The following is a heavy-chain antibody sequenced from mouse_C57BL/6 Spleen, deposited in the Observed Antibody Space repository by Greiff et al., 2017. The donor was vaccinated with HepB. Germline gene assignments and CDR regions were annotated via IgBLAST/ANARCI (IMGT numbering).Heavy chain of an antibody. CDR3: ARCFSYAMDY. CDR1: GYTFTSYT. CDR2: INPSSGYT. Sequence: VQLQQSGAELARPGASVKMSCKASGYTFTSYTMHWVKQRPGQGLEWIGYINPSSGYTKYNQKFKDKATLTADKSSSTAYMQLSSLTSEDSAVYYCARCFSYAMDYWGQGTSVTVSS. V-gene: IGHV1-4*01. J-gene: IGHJ4*01.